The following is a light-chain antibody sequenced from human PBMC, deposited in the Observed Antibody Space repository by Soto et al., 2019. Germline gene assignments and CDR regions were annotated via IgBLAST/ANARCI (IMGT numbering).Light chain of an antibody. V-gene: IGLV2-14*01. CDR2: DVS. Sequence: QSALTQPASVSGSPGQSITISCAGTSGDVGAYNYVTWFQQYPGKVPKLIIYDVSDRPSGVSDRFSGSKSGNTASLTISGLLAEDEADYYCGSYTTINTMIFGGGTKLIVL. J-gene: IGLJ2*01. CDR1: SGDVGAYNY. CDR3: GSYTTINTMI.